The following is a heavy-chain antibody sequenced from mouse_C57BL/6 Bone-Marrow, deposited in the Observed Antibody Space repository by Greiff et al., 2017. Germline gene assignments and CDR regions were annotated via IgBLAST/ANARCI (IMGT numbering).Heavy chain of an antibody. Sequence: VKLMESGAELVKPGASVKMSCKASGYTFTTYPIEWMKQNHGKSLEWIGNFHPYNDDTKYNEKFKGNATLTVEKSSNTVYLELSRLTSDDSAVYYCARSSTFFYYFDYWGQGTTLTVSS. J-gene: IGHJ2*01. CDR3: ARSSTFFYYFDY. CDR1: GYTFTTYP. V-gene: IGHV1-47*01. CDR2: FHPYNDDT. D-gene: IGHD5-1*01.